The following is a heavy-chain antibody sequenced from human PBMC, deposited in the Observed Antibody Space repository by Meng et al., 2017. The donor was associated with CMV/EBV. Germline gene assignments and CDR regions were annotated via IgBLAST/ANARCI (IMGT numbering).Heavy chain of an antibody. V-gene: IGHV4-4*02. CDR3: AREAYSCTSTSCYGVYFDY. J-gene: IGHJ4*02. D-gene: IGHD2-2*01. Sequence: SSRSNWWSWVRQPPGKGLEWIGEIYHSGGANYNPSLKSRVTISVDKSKNQFSLKLSSVTAADTAMYYCAREAYSCTSTSCYGVYFDYWGQGTLVTVSS. CDR2: IYHSGGA. CDR1: SSRSNW.